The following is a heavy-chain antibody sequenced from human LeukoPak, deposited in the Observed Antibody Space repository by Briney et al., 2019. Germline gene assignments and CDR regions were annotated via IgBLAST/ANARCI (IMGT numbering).Heavy chain of an antibody. CDR1: GYTLTELS. CDR2: FDPEDGET. V-gene: IGHV1-24*01. CDR3: ATPSSSSWYDFDY. D-gene: IGHD6-13*01. Sequence: ASEKVSCKVSGYTLTELSMHWVRQAPGKGLEWMGGFDPEDGETIYAQKFQGRVTMTEDTSTDTAYMELSSLRSEDTAVYYCATPSSSSWYDFDYWGQGTLVTVSS. J-gene: IGHJ4*02.